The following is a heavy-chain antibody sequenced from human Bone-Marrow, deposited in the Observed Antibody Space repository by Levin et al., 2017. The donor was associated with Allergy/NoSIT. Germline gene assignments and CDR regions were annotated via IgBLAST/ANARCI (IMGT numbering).Heavy chain of an antibody. J-gene: IGHJ3*02. CDR3: TRGPVRGVTFDAFDI. D-gene: IGHD3-10*02. V-gene: IGHV4-31*03. CDR1: AGSINSGDYY. Sequence: PSETLSLTCTVSAGSINSGDYYWSWIRQQPGKGLEWIGYIYYSGATHYNPSLMSRVTIFIDTSNNQFSLRVRSVTAADTAVYFCTRGPVRGVTFDAFDIWGQGTTVIVSS. CDR2: IYYSGAT.